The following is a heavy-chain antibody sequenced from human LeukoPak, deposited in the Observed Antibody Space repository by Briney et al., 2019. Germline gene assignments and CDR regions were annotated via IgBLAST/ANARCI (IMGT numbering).Heavy chain of an antibody. CDR3: VKEQGSGSYRTADY. J-gene: IGHJ4*02. D-gene: IGHD3-10*01. Sequence: GRSLRLSCAASGFTFSSCGKHWVRQAPGKGLEWVAVITYDGDTRYFEDSVKGRFTISRDTSKSTLYLQMNSLGAEDTAVYYCVKEQGSGSYRTADYWGQGTLVTVSS. V-gene: IGHV3-30*18. CDR2: ITYDGDTR. CDR1: GFTFSSCG.